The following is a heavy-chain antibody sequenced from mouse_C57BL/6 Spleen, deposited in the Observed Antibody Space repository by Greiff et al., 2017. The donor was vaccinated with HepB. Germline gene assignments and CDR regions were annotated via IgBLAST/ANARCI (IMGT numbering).Heavy chain of an antibody. CDR2: IYPGDGDT. J-gene: IGHJ4*01. V-gene: IGHV1-82*01. CDR3: ARPNSSGYVDYAMDY. Sequence: VQLQQSGPELVKPGASVKISCKASGYAFSSSWMNWVKQRPGKGLEWIGRIYPGDGDTNYNGKFKGKATLTADKSSSTAYMQLSSLTSEDSAVYFGARPNSSGYVDYAMDYWGQGTSVTVSS. D-gene: IGHD3-2*02. CDR1: GYAFSSSW.